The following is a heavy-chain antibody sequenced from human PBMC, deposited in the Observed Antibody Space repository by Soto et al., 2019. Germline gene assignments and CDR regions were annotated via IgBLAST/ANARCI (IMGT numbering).Heavy chain of an antibody. J-gene: IGHJ4*02. CDR1: GGSISSYY. CDR3: ARESGGYLGAPDY. V-gene: IGHV4-59*01. Sequence: SETLSLTCTVSGGSISSYYWSWIRQPPGKGLEWIGYIYYSGSTNYNPSLKSRVTISVDTSKNQFSLKLSSVTAADTAVYYCARESGGYLGAPDYWGQGILVTVS. CDR2: IYYSGST. D-gene: IGHD1-26*01.